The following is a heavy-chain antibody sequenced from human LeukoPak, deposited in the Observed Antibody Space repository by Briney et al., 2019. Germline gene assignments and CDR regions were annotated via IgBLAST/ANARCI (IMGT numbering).Heavy chain of an antibody. D-gene: IGHD4-23*01. CDR1: GYTFTSYY. J-gene: IGHJ4*02. V-gene: IGHV1-46*01. CDR3: ARDGKESDYFDY. Sequence: ASVKVSCKASGYTFTSYYIHWVRQAPGQGLEWMGIINPSGGSTSYAQKFQGKVTITADESTSTAYMELSSLRSEDTAVYYCARDGKESDYFDYWGQGTLVTVSS. CDR2: INPSGGST.